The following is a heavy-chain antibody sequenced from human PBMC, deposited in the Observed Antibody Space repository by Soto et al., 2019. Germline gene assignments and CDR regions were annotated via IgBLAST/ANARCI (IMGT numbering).Heavy chain of an antibody. CDR3: ASLSNSARYIDF. V-gene: IGHV3-66*01. D-gene: IGHD1-26*01. Sequence: DVQLAESGGGLVQPGESLRLSCAASGFTVINSYMNWVRQAPGKGLEWVSVICGYGSTDYADPVKGRFTISRDNSVNTLHLQMNSLRAEDTAVYYCASLSNSARYIDFWGQGILVTVSS. J-gene: IGHJ4*02. CDR1: GFTVINSY. CDR2: ICGYGST.